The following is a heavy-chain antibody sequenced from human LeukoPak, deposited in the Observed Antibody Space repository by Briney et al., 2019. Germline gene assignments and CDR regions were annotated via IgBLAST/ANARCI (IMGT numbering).Heavy chain of an antibody. Sequence: PSETLSLTCTVSGGSISSSSYYWGWIRQPPGKGLEWIGSIYYSGSTYYNPSLESRVTISVDTSKNQFTLKLSSVTAADTAVYYCARIMVRGVIFDYWGQGTLVTVSS. CDR3: ARIMVRGVIFDY. D-gene: IGHD3-10*01. CDR2: IYYSGST. V-gene: IGHV4-39*01. CDR1: GGSISSSSYY. J-gene: IGHJ4*02.